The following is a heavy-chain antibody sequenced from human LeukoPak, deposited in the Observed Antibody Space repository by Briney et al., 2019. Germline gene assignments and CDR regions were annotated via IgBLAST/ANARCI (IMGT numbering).Heavy chain of an antibody. CDR2: IIPIFGTA. V-gene: IGHV1-69*05. Sequence: SVKVSCKASGGTFSSYAISWVRQAPGQGLEWMGRIIPIFGTANYAQKFQGRVTITTDESTSTAYMELSSLRSEGTAVYYCARNPNYDFWSGYYFDYWGQGTLVTVSS. CDR1: GGTFSSYA. CDR3: ARNPNYDFWSGYYFDY. J-gene: IGHJ4*02. D-gene: IGHD3-3*01.